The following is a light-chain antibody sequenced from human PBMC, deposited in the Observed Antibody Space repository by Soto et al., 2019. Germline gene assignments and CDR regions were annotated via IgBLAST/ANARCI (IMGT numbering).Light chain of an antibody. CDR2: EGS. V-gene: IGLV2-23*01. Sequence: QSALTQPASVSGSPGQSITISCTGTSSDVGSYNLVSWYQQHPGKAPKLMIYEGSQRPSGVSNRFSGSKSGNTASLTISGLQAEDEADYYCYSYAGSSTVVFGGGTKLTVL. CDR1: SSDVGSYNL. J-gene: IGLJ2*01. CDR3: YSYAGSSTVV.